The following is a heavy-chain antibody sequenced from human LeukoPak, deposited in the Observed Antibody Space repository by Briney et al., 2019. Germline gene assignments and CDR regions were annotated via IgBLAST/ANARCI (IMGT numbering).Heavy chain of an antibody. CDR3: ARVRGWLQSRIFDY. V-gene: IGHV1-18*01. D-gene: IGHD5-24*01. CDR2: ISAYNGNT. CDR1: GYTFTSYG. Sequence: ASVKVSCKASGYTFTSYGISWVRQAPGQGLEWMGWISAYNGNTNYAQKFQGRVTMTRDTSTSTVYMELSSLRSEDTAVYYCARVRGWLQSRIFDYWGQGTLVTVSS. J-gene: IGHJ4*02.